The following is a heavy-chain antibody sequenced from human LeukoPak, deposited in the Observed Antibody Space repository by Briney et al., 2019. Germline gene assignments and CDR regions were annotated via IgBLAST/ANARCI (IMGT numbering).Heavy chain of an antibody. CDR1: GGSISSGDYY. Sequence: SETLSLTCTVSGGSISSGDYYWSWIRQPPGTGLEWIGYIYYSGSTYYNPSLKSRVTISVDTSKNQFSLKLSSVTAADTAVYYCASSPSEYTYDYWGQGTLVTVSS. J-gene: IGHJ4*02. CDR3: ASSPSEYTYDY. V-gene: IGHV4-30-4*01. D-gene: IGHD6-6*01. CDR2: IYYSGST.